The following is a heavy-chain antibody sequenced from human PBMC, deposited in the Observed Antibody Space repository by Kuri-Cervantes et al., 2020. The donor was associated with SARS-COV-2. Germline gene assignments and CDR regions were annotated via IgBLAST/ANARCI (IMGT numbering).Heavy chain of an antibody. CDR1: GFTFSSYA. D-gene: IGHD5-12*01. J-gene: IGHJ3*02. V-gene: IGHV3-23*01. CDR2: ISGSGGST. Sequence: GESLKISCAASGFTFSSYAMSWVRQAPGKGLEWVSAISGSGGSTYYADSVKGRFTISRDNSKNTLYLQMNSLRAEDTAVYYCAKLVATNDVFDIWGQGTMVTVSS. CDR3: AKLVATNDVFDI.